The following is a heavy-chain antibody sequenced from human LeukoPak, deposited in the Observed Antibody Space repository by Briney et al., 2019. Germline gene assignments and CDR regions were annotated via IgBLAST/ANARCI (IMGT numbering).Heavy chain of an antibody. Sequence: GGSLQISCKGSGCHFPYYWIGWVRPLPGKGLEGMGIIYPASSDTTYTPSFQPHLTISADMSITTAYLRWSSLKASDTAMYYCARADGYTAHFDSWGQGTLVTVSS. CDR3: ARADGYTAHFDS. CDR1: GCHFPYYW. CDR2: IYPASSDT. V-gene: IGHV5-51*01. J-gene: IGHJ4*02. D-gene: IGHD5-24*01.